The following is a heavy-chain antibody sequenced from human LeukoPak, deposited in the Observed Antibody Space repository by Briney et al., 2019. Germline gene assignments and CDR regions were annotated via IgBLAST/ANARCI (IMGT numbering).Heavy chain of an antibody. J-gene: IGHJ4*02. Sequence: GGSLRLSCAASGFAFSSYWMTWVRQAPGKGLEWVANIKPDGSGKNYVDSVKGRFTISRDNAKNSLYLQMRRLRVEDTAVYSCSRKPAVLDLDCWGQGPLVTVS. CDR3: SRKPAVLDLDC. V-gene: IGHV3-7*01. CDR1: GFAFSSYW. D-gene: IGHD6-19*01. CDR2: IKPDGSGK.